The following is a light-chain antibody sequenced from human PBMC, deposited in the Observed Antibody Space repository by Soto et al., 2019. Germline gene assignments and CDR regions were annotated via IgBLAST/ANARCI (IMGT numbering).Light chain of an antibody. CDR2: RNN. CDR3: AAWDDSLSGLYV. CDR1: SSNIGSNS. Sequence: QSVLTQPPSASGTPGQRVTISCSGSSSNIGSNSVYWYQQLPGTAPKLLIYRNNQRPSGVPDRLSGSKSGTSASLAISGLRSEDEADYYCAAWDDSLSGLYVFGTGTKVTVL. J-gene: IGLJ1*01. V-gene: IGLV1-47*01.